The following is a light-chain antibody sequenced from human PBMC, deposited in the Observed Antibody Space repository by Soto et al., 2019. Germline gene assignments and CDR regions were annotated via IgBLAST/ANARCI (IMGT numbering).Light chain of an antibody. CDR3: QSYDSSLSGFYV. V-gene: IGLV1-40*01. Sequence: QSVLTQPPSVSGAPGQRVTISCTGSRSSIGVGYAVHWYRHLPGTAPKLLIFGDTNRPSGAPDRFSASKSGTSASLAIAGLQAEDEADYYCQSYDSSLSGFYVFGSGTKVTVL. J-gene: IGLJ1*01. CDR1: RSSIGVGYA. CDR2: GDT.